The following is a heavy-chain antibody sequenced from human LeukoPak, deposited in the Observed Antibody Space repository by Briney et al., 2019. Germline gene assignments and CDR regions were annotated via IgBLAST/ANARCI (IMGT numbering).Heavy chain of an antibody. D-gene: IGHD3-10*01. CDR1: GFTFSSYG. CDR2: ISYDGSNK. J-gene: IGHJ4*02. V-gene: IGHV3-30*03. CDR3: ATSSPMVRPDFDY. Sequence: GRSLRLSCAASGFTFSSYGMHWVRQAPGKGLEWVAVISYDGSNKYYADSVKGRITISRDNSKNTLYLQMNSLRAEDTAVYYCATSSPMVRPDFDYWGQGTLVTVSS.